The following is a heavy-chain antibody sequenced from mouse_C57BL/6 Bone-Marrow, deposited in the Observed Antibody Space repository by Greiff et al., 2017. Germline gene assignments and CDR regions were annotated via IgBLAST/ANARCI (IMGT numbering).Heavy chain of an antibody. J-gene: IGHJ1*03. CDR3: TTCPLYYCDDDVV. CDR1: GFTFNDDY. CDR2: IDPENGDT. V-gene: IGHV14-4*01. D-gene: IGHD1-1*01. Sequence: VQLQQSGAELVRPGASVKLSCTASGFTFNDDYMHWVKQRPEQGLEWIGWIDPENGDTEYASKFQGKATITADTSSNTAYLQLSSLTSEDTAVYYCTTCPLYYCDDDVVGGRGTTVTVSS.